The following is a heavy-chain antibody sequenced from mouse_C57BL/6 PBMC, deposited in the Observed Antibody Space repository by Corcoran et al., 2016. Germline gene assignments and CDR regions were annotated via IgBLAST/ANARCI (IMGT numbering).Heavy chain of an antibody. CDR3: ARRTYYGGYFDY. CDR1: GYTFTDYY. J-gene: IGHJ2*01. Sequence: EVQLQQSGPELVKPGASVKISCKASGYTFTDYYMNWVKQSHGKSLEWIGDINPNNGGTSYNQKFKGKATLTVDKSSSTAYMELRSLTSEDSAVYYCARRTYYGGYFDYWGQGTTLTVSS. V-gene: IGHV1-26*01. D-gene: IGHD1-1*01. CDR2: INPNNGGT.